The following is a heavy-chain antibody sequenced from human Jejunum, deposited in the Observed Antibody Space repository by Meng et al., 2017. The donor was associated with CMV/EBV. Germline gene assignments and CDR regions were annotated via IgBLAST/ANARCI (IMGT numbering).Heavy chain of an antibody. CDR3: TTLYGDSIS. CDR1: WSKRDGPG. V-gene: IGHV4-4*02. D-gene: IGHD4-17*01. CDR2: IYHSGRT. J-gene: IGHJ4*02. Sequence: QGELAGVGPGLGEALGDRVLTRRCSWWSKRDGPGVRLGRPGPGKGLEWIGEIYHSGRTNYNPSVKSRVSMSVDKSQNHFSLRLSSVTAADTAVYYCTTLYGDSISWGQGTLVTVSS.